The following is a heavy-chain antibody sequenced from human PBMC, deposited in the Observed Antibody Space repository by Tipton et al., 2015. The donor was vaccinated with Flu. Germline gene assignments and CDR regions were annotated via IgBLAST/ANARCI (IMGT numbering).Heavy chain of an antibody. CDR1: GGSFSSHY. J-gene: IGHJ6*02. CDR2: IHNSGST. D-gene: IGHD3-22*01. CDR3: AGGGSLVVITDYFYYFGMDV. V-gene: IGHV4-59*08. Sequence: TLSLTCTVSGGSFSSHYWSWIRQPPGKGLEWIGYIHNSGSTKYNPSLKSRVTISVDTSKNQVSLKLSSVTAADTAMYYCAGGGSLVVITDYFYYFGMDVWGQGTTVTVSS.